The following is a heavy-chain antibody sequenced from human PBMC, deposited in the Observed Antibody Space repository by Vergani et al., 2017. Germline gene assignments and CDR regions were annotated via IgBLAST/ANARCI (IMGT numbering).Heavy chain of an antibody. D-gene: IGHD3-9*01. CDR2: IKSDGSIT. J-gene: IGHJ4*02. CDR1: GFSFNSYW. Sequence: DVHLAESGGGFFQPGGSLRLSCSASGFSFNSYWMHWVRQVPGKGLLWVSRIKSDGSITAYADSVKGRFTISRDNAQNTLYLQMNSLRAEDTAVYYCARDLTTYVLRYVDGNSFDLWGQGTLVTVSS. V-gene: IGHV3-74*03. CDR3: ARDLTTYVLRYVDGNSFDL.